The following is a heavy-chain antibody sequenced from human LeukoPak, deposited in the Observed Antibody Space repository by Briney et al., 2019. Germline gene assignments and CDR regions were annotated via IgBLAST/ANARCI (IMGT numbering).Heavy chain of an antibody. Sequence: SETLSLTCTVSGGSTSSYYWSWIRQPPGKGLEWIGYIYYRGSTNYNPSLKSRVTISVDTSKNQFSLKLSSVTAADTAVYYCARHRPYSSGWYKTYCFDYWGQGTLVTVSS. CDR3: ARHRPYSSGWYKTYCFDY. D-gene: IGHD6-19*01. V-gene: IGHV4-59*08. CDR2: IYYRGST. J-gene: IGHJ4*02. CDR1: GGSTSSYY.